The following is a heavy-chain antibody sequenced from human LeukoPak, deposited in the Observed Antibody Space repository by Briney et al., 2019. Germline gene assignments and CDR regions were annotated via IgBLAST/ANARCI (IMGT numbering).Heavy chain of an antibody. CDR3: ARGRPGLASAGTYDF. CDR2: MNPDSGKT. D-gene: IGHD6-13*01. V-gene: IGHV1-8*01. Sequence: ASVNVSCKASGYTFTSCDINWVRQAPGQGLEWMGWMNPDSGKTGYARKFQGRVTMTKNTSISTAYMEVSSLGYEDTAIYHCARGRPGLASAGTYDFWGQGTLITVSS. CDR1: GYTFTSCD. J-gene: IGHJ4*02.